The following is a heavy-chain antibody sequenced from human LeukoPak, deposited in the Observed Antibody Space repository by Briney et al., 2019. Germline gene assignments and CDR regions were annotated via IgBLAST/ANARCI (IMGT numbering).Heavy chain of an antibody. J-gene: IGHJ6*03. D-gene: IGHD1-26*01. CDR3: ARDPYSGNYGAYYYYYMDV. Sequence: GGSLRLSCVASGFTFSRYWMHWVRHAPGKGLVWVSRINSDGRSTNYADSVKGRFSISRDNAENTLYLQMNSLRVEDTAVYYCARDPYSGNYGAYYYYYMDVWGKGTTVTISS. CDR1: GFTFSRYW. CDR2: INSDGRST. V-gene: IGHV3-74*01.